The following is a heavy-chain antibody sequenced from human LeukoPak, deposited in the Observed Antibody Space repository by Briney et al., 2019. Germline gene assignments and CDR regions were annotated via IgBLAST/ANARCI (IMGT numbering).Heavy chain of an antibody. Sequence: GGSLRLSCAASGFTFSSYTINWVRQAPGKGLEWVSAISGDSRYIYYADSVKGRFTISRDNAKNSLYLQMNNLRAEDTAVYYCAKDAPGIAAAGTGAFDYWGQGTLVTVSS. D-gene: IGHD6-13*01. CDR2: ISGDSRYI. CDR1: GFTFSSYT. CDR3: AKDAPGIAAAGTGAFDY. J-gene: IGHJ4*02. V-gene: IGHV3-21*04.